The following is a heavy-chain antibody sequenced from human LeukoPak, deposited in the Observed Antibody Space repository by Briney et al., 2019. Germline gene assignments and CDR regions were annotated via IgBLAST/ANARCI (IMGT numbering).Heavy chain of an antibody. D-gene: IGHD6-19*01. V-gene: IGHV3-30*03. CDR2: ISYDGSSK. CDR1: GFTFSTYG. J-gene: IGHJ4*02. Sequence: GGSLRLSCAASGFTFSTYGMHWVRQAPGKRLEWVAVISYDGSSKYYADSVKGRFTISRDNSKNTLYLQMNSLRAEDTAVYYCARVSTSNSSGWYYFDYWGQGTLVTVSS. CDR3: ARVSTSNSSGWYYFDY.